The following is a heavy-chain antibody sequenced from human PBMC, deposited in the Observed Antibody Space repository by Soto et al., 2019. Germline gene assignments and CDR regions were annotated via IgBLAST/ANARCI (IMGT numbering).Heavy chain of an antibody. D-gene: IGHD4-17*01. V-gene: IGHV3-30*04. CDR1: GFTFSSYA. CDR3: AKDRDFTVTMYYFDY. Sequence: QVQLVESGGGVVQPGRSLRLSCAASGFTFSSYAMHWVRQAPGKGLEWVAVISYDGSNKYYADPVKGRFTISRDNSKNTLYLQMNSLRAEDTAVYYCAKDRDFTVTMYYFDYWGQGTLVTVSS. J-gene: IGHJ4*02. CDR2: ISYDGSNK.